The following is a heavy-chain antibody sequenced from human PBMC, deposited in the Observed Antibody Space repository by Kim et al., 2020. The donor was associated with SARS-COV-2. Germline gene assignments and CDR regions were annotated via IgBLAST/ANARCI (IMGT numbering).Heavy chain of an antibody. D-gene: IGHD2-2*01. CDR3: ARDLGYCSSTTCFHWFDL. CDR2: INHSGST. V-gene: IGHV4-34*01. Sequence: SETLSLTCAVYGGSFSGYYWSWIRQPPGKGLEWIGEINHSGSTNYNPSLKSRVTISVNTSKNQFSLKLSSVTAAATAVYYCARDLGYCSSTTCFHWFDLWGQGTLVTVSS. J-gene: IGHJ5*02. CDR1: GGSFSGYY.